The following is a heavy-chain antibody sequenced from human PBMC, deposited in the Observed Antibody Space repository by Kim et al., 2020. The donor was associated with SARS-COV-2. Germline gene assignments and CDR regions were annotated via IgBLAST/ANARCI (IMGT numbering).Heavy chain of an antibody. V-gene: IGHV4-59*01. D-gene: IGHD3-3*01. CDR1: GGSISSYY. CDR2: IYYSGST. J-gene: IGHJ4*01. CDR3: ARGGEDGDYDFWSGYYNF. Sequence: SETLSLTCTVSGGSISSYYWSWIRQPPGKGLEWIGYIYYSGSTNYNPSLKSRVTISVDTSKNQFSLKLSSVTAADTAVYYCARGGEDGDYDFWSGYYNF.